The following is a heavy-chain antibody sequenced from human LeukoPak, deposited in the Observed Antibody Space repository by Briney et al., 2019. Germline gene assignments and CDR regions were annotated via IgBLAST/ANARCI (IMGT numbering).Heavy chain of an antibody. CDR2: IYHSGTT. Sequence: SETLSLTCAVSGYSISSAYFWGWIRQPPGKGLEWIGSIYHSGTTYYNPSLKSRVTISIDMSNNQFSLNLISVTAADTAVYYCVPTPAPPYCSGGSCYPDAFDIWGQGTMVTVSS. J-gene: IGHJ3*02. D-gene: IGHD2-15*01. CDR1: GYSISSAYF. CDR3: VPTPAPPYCSGGSCYPDAFDI. V-gene: IGHV4-38-2*01.